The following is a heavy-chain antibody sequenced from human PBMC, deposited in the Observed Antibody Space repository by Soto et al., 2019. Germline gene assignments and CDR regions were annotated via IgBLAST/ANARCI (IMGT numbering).Heavy chain of an antibody. D-gene: IGHD7-27*01. Sequence: SETLSLTCAVSGDSIIGIYHWAWIRQSPGRGLEWIASIYHTGTTYYTPSLERRVTISVDTSKNQFSLRLSSVTAADSAVYFCARGRYCLTGRCFPNWFDSWGQGALVTVSS. CDR2: IYHTGTT. J-gene: IGHJ5*01. CDR3: ARGRYCLTGRCFPNWFDS. V-gene: IGHV4-38-2*01. CDR1: GDSIIGIYH.